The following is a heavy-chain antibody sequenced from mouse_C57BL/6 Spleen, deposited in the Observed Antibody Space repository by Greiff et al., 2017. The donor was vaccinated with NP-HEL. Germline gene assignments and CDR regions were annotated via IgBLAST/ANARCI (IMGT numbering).Heavy chain of an antibody. CDR2: ISSGSSTI. CDR1: GFTFSDYG. D-gene: IGHD2-2*01. V-gene: IGHV5-17*01. Sequence: EVKLMESGGGLVKPGGSLKLSCAASGFTFSDYGMHWVRQAPEKGLEWVAYISSGSSTIYYADTVKGRFTISRDNAKNTLFLQMTSLRSEDTAMYYCARSYGYDYFDYWGQGTTLTVSS. J-gene: IGHJ2*01. CDR3: ARSYGYDYFDY.